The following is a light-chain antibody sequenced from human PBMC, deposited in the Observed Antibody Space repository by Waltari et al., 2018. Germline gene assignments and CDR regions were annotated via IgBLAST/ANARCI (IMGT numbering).Light chain of an antibody. V-gene: IGLV2-23*02. CDR1: NGDVGSYNL. Sequence: SALTPPASVSGSPGQSITLSCTGTNGDVGSYNLVSWYQQYPGKAPKLIIYGVTKRPSGLSNRFSASKSGNTASLTISGLQAEDEADYYCSSYAGSNTVVFGGGTKLTVL. J-gene: IGLJ3*02. CDR3: SSYAGSNTVV. CDR2: GVT.